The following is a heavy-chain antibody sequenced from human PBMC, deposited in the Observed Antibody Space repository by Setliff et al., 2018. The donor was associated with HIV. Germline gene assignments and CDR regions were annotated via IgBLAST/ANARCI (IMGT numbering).Heavy chain of an antibody. V-gene: IGHV1-2*06. CDR3: ARDLIRITPHGDLPF. D-gene: IGHD2-15*01. CDR1: GYRFTDFY. Sequence: ASVKVSCKTFGYRFTDFYVNWVRQAPGQGLEWMGRINPKSGATKNAQKFQGRVTMTRDTSISTVYMELSSLRSDDTALYYCARDLIRITPHGDLPFWGQGTLVT. J-gene: IGHJ4*02. CDR2: INPKSGAT.